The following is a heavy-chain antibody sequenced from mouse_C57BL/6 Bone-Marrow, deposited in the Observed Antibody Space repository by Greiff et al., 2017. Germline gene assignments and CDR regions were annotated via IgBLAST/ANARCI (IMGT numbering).Heavy chain of an antibody. CDR3: ARSVPLGRSVDN. CDR2: IYPTSGRT. D-gene: IGHD4-1*01. Sequence: QVQLQQPGAELVKPGASVKMSCKASGYTFTSYWITWVKQRPGLGLEWIGDIYPTSGRTNYNEQFKSKAVLTVDTAPNTANKQLSSRTSEDSAVLYCARSVPLGRSVDNWGQGTTRTGSS. V-gene: IGHV1-55*01. CDR1: GYTFTSYW. J-gene: IGHJ2*01.